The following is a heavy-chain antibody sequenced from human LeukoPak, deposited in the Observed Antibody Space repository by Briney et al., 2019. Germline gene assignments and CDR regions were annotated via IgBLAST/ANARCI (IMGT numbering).Heavy chain of an antibody. V-gene: IGHV3-74*01. D-gene: IGHD6-13*01. J-gene: IGHJ4*02. CDR1: GFTFSSYW. Sequence: GGSLRLSCAASGFTFSSYWMHWVRQAPGKGLVWVSRINSDGSSTSYADSVKGRFTISRDNAKNTLYLQMNSLRAEDTAVYHCATAKYSSSPAFWGQGTLVTVSS. CDR3: ATAKYSSSPAF. CDR2: INSDGSST.